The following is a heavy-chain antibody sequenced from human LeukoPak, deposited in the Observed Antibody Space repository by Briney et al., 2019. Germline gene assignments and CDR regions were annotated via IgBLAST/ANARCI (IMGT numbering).Heavy chain of an antibody. Sequence: KPSETLPLTCTVSGGSISSYYWSWIRQPPGKGLEHIGNIYDSGSTYYNPSLKGRVTRSVDTSKNQFSLKLSSVTAADTAVYYCARTYSGRSYYFDCWGQGTLVTVSS. CDR1: GGSISSYY. D-gene: IGHD1-26*01. CDR3: ARTYSGRSYYFDC. CDR2: IYDSGST. J-gene: IGHJ4*02. V-gene: IGHV4-59*01.